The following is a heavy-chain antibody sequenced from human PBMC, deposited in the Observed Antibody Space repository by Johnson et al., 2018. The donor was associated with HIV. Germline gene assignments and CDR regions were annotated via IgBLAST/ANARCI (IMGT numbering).Heavy chain of an antibody. CDR3: AKSQLNSWDYGGAFDV. J-gene: IGHJ3*01. CDR1: GFTVSSNY. CDR2: IYSGGST. V-gene: IGHV3-66*01. D-gene: IGHD4-23*01. Sequence: VQLVESGGGVVQPGRSLRLSCVASGFTVSSNYMNWVRQAPGKGLEWVSVIYSGGSTYYADSVKGRFTRSRDNSKNTLSLQMNGLRAEDTAVYYCAKSQLNSWDYGGAFDVWGQGTMVTVFS.